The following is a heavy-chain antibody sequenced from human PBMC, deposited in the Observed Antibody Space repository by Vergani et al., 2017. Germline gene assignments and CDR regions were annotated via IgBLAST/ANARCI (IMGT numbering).Heavy chain of an antibody. J-gene: IGHJ4*02. Sequence: EVQLVESGGGLVKPGGSLRLSCAASGFTFSSYSMNWVRQAPGKGLEWVSSISSSSSYIYYADSVKGRFTISRDNAKNSLYLQMNSLRAEDTAVYYCARGERQRRITMVRGVTDYFDYWGQGTLVTVSS. CDR1: GFTFSSYS. V-gene: IGHV3-21*01. D-gene: IGHD3-10*01. CDR3: ARGERQRRITMVRGVTDYFDY. CDR2: ISSSSSYI.